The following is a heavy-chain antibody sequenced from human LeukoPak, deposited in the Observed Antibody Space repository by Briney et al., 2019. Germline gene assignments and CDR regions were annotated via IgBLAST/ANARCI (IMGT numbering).Heavy chain of an antibody. CDR2: ISYDGDTK. J-gene: IGHJ4*02. Sequence: GRSLRLSCAASGFTFNNFGFHWVRQAPGKGLGWVSFISYDGDTKSYADSVKGRFTISRDNSKNTLYLQMNSLRDEDTGFYYCARDRIVGASFDYWGQGSLITVSS. CDR3: ARDRIVGASFDY. CDR1: GFTFNNFG. V-gene: IGHV3-30-3*01. D-gene: IGHD1-26*01.